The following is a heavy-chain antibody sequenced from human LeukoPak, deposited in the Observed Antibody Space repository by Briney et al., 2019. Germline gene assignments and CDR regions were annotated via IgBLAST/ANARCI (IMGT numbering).Heavy chain of an antibody. CDR1: GGSISSYY. V-gene: IGHV4-4*09. CDR3: ARHAPASYYDFWSGFYYKDV. CDR2: IYTSGST. D-gene: IGHD3-3*01. J-gene: IGHJ6*03. Sequence: SETLSLTCTASGGSISSYYWSWIRQPPGKGLEWIGYIYTSGSTNYNPSLKSRVTISVDTSKNQFSLKLSSVTTADTAVYYCARHAPASYYDFWSGFYYKDVWGKGTTVTVSS.